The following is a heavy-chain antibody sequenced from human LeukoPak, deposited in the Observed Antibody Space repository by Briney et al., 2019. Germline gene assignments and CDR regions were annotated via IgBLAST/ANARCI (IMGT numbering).Heavy chain of an antibody. CDR2: IIPIFGTA. D-gene: IGHD2-15*01. Sequence: ASVKVSCKASGCTFSSYAISWVRQAPGQGLEWMGGIIPIFGTANYAQKFQGRVTITADESTSTAYMELSSLRSEDTAVYYCATRRYCSGSSCSPLDYWGQGTLVTVSS. J-gene: IGHJ4*02. V-gene: IGHV1-69*13. CDR1: GCTFSSYA. CDR3: ATRRYCSGSSCSPLDY.